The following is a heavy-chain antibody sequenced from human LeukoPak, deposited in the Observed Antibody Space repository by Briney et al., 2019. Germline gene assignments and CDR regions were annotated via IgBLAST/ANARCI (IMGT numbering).Heavy chain of an antibody. CDR2: IFYGVYT. Sequence: PSETLSLTCTVSGGSITITSYYWGWIRQPPGMGLEWIGSIFYGVYTYYNPSLKSRVTISVDTSKNQFSLKLTSVTAADTAVYYCARNSYGHLNWFDPWGQGTLVTVSS. CDR3: ARNSYGHLNWFDP. J-gene: IGHJ5*02. CDR1: GGSITITSYY. D-gene: IGHD5-18*01. V-gene: IGHV4-39*07.